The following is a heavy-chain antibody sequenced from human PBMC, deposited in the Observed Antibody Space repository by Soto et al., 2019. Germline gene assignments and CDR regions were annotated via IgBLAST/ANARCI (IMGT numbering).Heavy chain of an antibody. Sequence: PSETLSLTCTVSGGSISSYYWSWIRQPPGKGLEWIGYIYHSGSTNYNPSLKSRVTMAVDTSKNQFSLKLSSVTAADTAVYYCVRDPARGSNEFDYWGQGTPVTVSS. V-gene: IGHV4-59*01. J-gene: IGHJ4*02. CDR3: VRDPARGSNEFDY. D-gene: IGHD2-8*01. CDR1: GGSISSYY. CDR2: IYHSGST.